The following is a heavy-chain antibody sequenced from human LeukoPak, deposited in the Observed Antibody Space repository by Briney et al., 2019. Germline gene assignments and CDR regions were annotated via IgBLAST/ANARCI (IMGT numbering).Heavy chain of an antibody. CDR1: GYTFTSYG. CDR3: ARREDYYDSSGPNIYYGMDV. D-gene: IGHD3-22*01. CDR2: ISAYNGNT. J-gene: IGHJ6*02. Sequence: ASVKVSCKASGYTFTSYGISWVRQAPGQGLEWMGWISAYNGNTNYAQKLQGRVTMTTDTSTSTAYMELSSLRSEDTAVYYCARREDYYDSSGPNIYYGMDVWGQGTTVTVSS. V-gene: IGHV1-18*01.